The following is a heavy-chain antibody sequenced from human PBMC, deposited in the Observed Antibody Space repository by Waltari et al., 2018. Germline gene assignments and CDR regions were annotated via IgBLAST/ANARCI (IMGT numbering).Heavy chain of an antibody. V-gene: IGHV1-69-2*01. D-gene: IGHD2-21*01. CDR2: VDAEDGET. CDR1: GKTFSDYY. J-gene: IGHJ4*02. CDR3: ATSTWAKFHYFDD. Sequence: EVQVVQSGAEVKKPGATVKISCKVSGKTFSDYYIHWVQLAPGKGPEWMGLVDAEDGETIYAEKFKGRLTISADTSTDTAYMDLSSLRSDDTALYYCATSTWAKFHYFDDWGQGTLVTVSS.